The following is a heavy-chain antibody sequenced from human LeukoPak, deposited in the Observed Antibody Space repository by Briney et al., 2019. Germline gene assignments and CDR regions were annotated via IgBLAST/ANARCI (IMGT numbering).Heavy chain of an antibody. D-gene: IGHD6-19*01. Sequence: SESLSLTCTVSGGSISSYNWNWIRQPPGKGLENIGYIYYSGGTNYNPSLKSRITISVDTSKNQFSLKLNSVTAADTAVYYCARGSSGWYGYYFDYWGQGTLVTVSS. CDR1: GGSISSYN. CDR3: ARGSSGWYGYYFDY. V-gene: IGHV4-59*01. CDR2: IYYSGGT. J-gene: IGHJ4*02.